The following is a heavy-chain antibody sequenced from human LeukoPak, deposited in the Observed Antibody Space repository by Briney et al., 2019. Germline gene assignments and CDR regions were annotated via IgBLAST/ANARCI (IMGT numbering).Heavy chain of an antibody. CDR2: IYYSGST. CDR1: GGSISSGSYY. V-gene: IGHV4-39*01. J-gene: IGHJ4*02. D-gene: IGHD2-8*01. Sequence: SETLSLTCTVSGGSISSGSYYWGWIRQPPGKGLEWIGSIYYSGSTYYNPSLKSRVTISVDTSKNQFSLKLSSVTAADTAVYYCARHIAGGGKMVYAFDYWGQGTLVTVSS. CDR3: ARHIAGGGKMVYAFDY.